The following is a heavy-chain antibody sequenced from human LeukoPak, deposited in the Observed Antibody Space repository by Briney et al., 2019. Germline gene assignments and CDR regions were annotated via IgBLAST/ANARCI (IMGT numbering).Heavy chain of an antibody. J-gene: IGHJ5*02. CDR2: INPNSGGT. V-gene: IGHV1-2*02. D-gene: IGHD3-22*01. Sequence: ASVKVSCKASGYTFTGYYMHWVRQAPGQGLEWMGWINPNSGGTNYAQKFQGRVTMTRDTSISTAYMELSRLRSDDTAVYYCARDSYYYDSSGYYYHWGQGTLVTVPS. CDR3: ARDSYYYDSSGYYYH. CDR1: GYTFTGYY.